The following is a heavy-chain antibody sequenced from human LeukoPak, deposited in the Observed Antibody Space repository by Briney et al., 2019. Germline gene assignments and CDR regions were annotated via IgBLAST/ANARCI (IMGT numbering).Heavy chain of an antibody. Sequence: SETLSLTCDVSGYSISSGYYWGWIRQPPGKGLEWIGSTYHSGSTYYNPSLKSRVTISINTSKNQFSLKLSSVTAADTAVYYCAGYSGHTSGCVYWGQGTLVTVSS. V-gene: IGHV4-38-2*01. CDR2: TYHSGST. D-gene: IGHD1-26*01. CDR3: AGYSGHTSGCVY. CDR1: GYSISSGYY. J-gene: IGHJ4*02.